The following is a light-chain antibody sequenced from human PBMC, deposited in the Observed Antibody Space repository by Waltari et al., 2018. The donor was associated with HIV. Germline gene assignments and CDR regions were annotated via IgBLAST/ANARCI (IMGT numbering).Light chain of an antibody. V-gene: IGKV3-15*01. CDR3: HPSLSLPFT. Sequence: DIVMTQSTAIVSVSPGERGTLSCRASQSVGSKLAGYQQKPGQAPRLLVYDASIRATGVPDRFSGRGSGTEFTLTISGLQSDDFAIYYCHPSLSLPFTFGQGTKLEI. CDR2: DAS. J-gene: IGKJ1*01. CDR1: QSVGSK.